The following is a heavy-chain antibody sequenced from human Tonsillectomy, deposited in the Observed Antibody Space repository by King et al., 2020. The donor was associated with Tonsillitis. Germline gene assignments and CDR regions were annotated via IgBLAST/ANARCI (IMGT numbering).Heavy chain of an antibody. CDR2: IYSSGTTI. Sequence: VQLVESGGGLVQPGGFLRLSCIVSGVTFSSQSMSWVRQAPGKGLEWVSYIYSSGTTIYYADSVRGRFTISRDNGKNSLYLYMNSLTAEDTGVYYCARAPMIRGVITHFDQWGQGTLVTVSS. CDR3: ARAPMIRGVITHFDQ. J-gene: IGHJ4*02. CDR1: GVTFSSQS. D-gene: IGHD3-10*01. V-gene: IGHV3-48*01.